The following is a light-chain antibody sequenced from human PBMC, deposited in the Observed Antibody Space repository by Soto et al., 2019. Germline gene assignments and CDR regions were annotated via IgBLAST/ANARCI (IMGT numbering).Light chain of an antibody. CDR1: QGVSIN. CDR2: GAS. V-gene: IGKV3-15*01. J-gene: IGKJ2*01. CDR3: QQYNKWPRT. Sequence: IVMTQSPATLSVSPGEGATLSCRASQGVSINVAWYQQKPGQAPRLLIYGASTRASGVPARISGSGSGTEFTLTISSLQSEDFAVYYCQQYNKWPRTFGQGTKVELK.